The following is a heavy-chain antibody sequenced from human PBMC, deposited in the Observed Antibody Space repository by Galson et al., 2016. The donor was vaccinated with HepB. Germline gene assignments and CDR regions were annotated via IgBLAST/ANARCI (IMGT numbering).Heavy chain of an antibody. CDR2: IHYSGTA. D-gene: IGHD3-3*01. J-gene: IGHJ3*01. Sequence: TLSLTCSVSGGSINTGAYYWSWFRQHPGRGLEWIGYIHYSGTAYDNPSLKSRLTIPLDTSKNQFSLKLGSLTATDTATYYCARGIGADAFDVRGPGTVVAVSS. CDR1: GGSINTGAYY. V-gene: IGHV4-31*03. CDR3: ARGIGADAFDV.